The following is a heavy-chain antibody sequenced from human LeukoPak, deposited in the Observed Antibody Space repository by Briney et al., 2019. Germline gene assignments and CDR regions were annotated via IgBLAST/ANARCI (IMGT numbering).Heavy chain of an antibody. V-gene: IGHV4-39*01. J-gene: IGHJ4*02. CDR3: ARHSGSYYVC. CDR2: IYYSGST. Sequence: SETLSLTCTVSGGSISSSSYYWGWIRRPPGKGLEWIGSIYYSGSTYYNPSLKSRVTISVDTSKNQFSLKLSSVTAADTAVYYCARHSGSYYVCWGQGTLVTVSS. D-gene: IGHD1-26*01. CDR1: GGSISSSSYY.